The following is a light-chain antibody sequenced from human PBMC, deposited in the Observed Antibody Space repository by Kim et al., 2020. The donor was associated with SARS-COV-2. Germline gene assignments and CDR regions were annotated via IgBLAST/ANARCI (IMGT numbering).Light chain of an antibody. Sequence: GKTARMTGGGNNLGSKGVHWYQQNPGQAPVLVIYYDSDRPSGSPERFSGSNSGNTATLTISRVEAGDEADYYCQVWDTSSDHPYVFGTGTKVTVL. CDR3: QVWDTSSDHPYV. V-gene: IGLV3-21*04. CDR2: YDS. J-gene: IGLJ1*01. CDR1: NLGSKG.